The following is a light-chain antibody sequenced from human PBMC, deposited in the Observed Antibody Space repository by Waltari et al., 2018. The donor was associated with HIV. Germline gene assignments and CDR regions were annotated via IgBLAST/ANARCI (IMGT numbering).Light chain of an antibody. CDR1: TSNIETEA. J-gene: IGLJ3*02. CDR2: RNY. CDR3: VSYDSRLDERL. V-gene: IGLV1-47*01. Sequence: QSVLTQPPSVSGTPGQTVTISCSGSTSNIETEALYWYQQLPGTAPKLIIYRNYKRPSGVSDRFSCSKSGDSASLVISGLRSEDEAHYYCVSYDSRLDERLFGGGTKLTVL.